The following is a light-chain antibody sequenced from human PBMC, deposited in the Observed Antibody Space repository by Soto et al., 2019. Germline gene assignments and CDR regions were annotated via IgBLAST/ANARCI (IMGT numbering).Light chain of an antibody. CDR3: QHYGGSFI. CDR1: QSINSKS. Sequence: EILLTQSPGTLSLSPGEGATVSCRVSQSINSKSLVWYQRKFGKAPRLLIYNTSSRATGIPDRLSGSGSGTDFTLSISRLEPEDFAVYYCQHYGGSFIFGPGTKVDIK. V-gene: IGKV3-20*01. CDR2: NTS. J-gene: IGKJ3*01.